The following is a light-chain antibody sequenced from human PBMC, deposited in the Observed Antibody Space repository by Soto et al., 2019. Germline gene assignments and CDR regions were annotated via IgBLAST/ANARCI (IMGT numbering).Light chain of an antibody. CDR1: QGISTW. J-gene: IGKJ1*01. Sequence: DIQMTQSPSTLSASAGDRVTITCRASQGISTWLAWYQQKPGKAPKLLIYGASSLASGVPSRFSGSGSGTEFTLTISSLQPDDFATYYCQQHNGYSERMFGQGTKVDIK. CDR3: QQHNGYSERM. V-gene: IGKV1-5*01. CDR2: GAS.